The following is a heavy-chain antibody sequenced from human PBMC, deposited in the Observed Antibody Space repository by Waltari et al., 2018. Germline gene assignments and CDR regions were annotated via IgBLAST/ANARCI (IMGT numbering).Heavy chain of an antibody. V-gene: IGHV4-38-2*02. D-gene: IGHD6-19*01. J-gene: IGHJ3*01. CDR1: GYSLTSGYK. CDR3: ARDSGSLFAFDF. CDR2: IYHTGST. Sequence: QVQLQESGPALVKPSETLSLICSVAGYSLTSGYKWGWIRQSPGKGLEWIGNIYHTGSTYYNPSLASRATLSVDTSKNQFSLMVTSVTAADTAVYYCARDSGSLFAFDFWGQGTMVTVSS.